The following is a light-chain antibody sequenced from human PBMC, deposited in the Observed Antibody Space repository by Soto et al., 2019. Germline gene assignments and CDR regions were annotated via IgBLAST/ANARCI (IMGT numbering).Light chain of an antibody. V-gene: IGKV3-15*01. CDR3: QQRSNWPRT. CDR2: GAA. Sequence: ETPMTQSPVTLSVSPGERVTLSCRASQSVSSDLAWYQKKPGQPPRLLIYGAATRATGIPARFSGSGSGTEFTLTINSLQSEDFAVYYCQQRSNWPRTFGQGTKLEIK. CDR1: QSVSSD. J-gene: IGKJ2*01.